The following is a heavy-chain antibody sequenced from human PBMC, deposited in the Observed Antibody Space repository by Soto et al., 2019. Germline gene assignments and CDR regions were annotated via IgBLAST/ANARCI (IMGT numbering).Heavy chain of an antibody. CDR2: ISYDGSNK. CDR3: AKRKTTVSPFYYYYYGMDV. Sequence: QVQLVESGGGVVQPGRSLRLSCAASGFTFSSYGMHWVRQAPGKGLEWVAVISYDGSNKYYADSVKGRFTISRDNSKNSLYLQRNSLRAEDTAVYYCAKRKTTVSPFYYYYYGMDVWGQGTMVTASS. D-gene: IGHD4-4*01. CDR1: GFTFSSYG. J-gene: IGHJ6*02. V-gene: IGHV3-30*18.